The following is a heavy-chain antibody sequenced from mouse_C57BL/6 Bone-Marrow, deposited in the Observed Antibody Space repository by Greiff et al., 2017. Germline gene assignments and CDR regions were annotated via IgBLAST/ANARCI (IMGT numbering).Heavy chain of an antibody. V-gene: IGHV1-59*01. J-gene: IGHJ2*01. Sequence: QVQLQQPGAELVRPGTSVKLSCKASGYTFTSYWMHWVKQRPGQGLEWIGVIDPADSYTNYNQKFKGKDTLTVDTSSSTAYMQLSSLTSEAYAFYYCDRSFGTDYWGQGTTLTVSS. CDR1: GYTFTSYW. CDR2: IDPADSYT. D-gene: IGHD2-14*01. CDR3: DRSFGTDY.